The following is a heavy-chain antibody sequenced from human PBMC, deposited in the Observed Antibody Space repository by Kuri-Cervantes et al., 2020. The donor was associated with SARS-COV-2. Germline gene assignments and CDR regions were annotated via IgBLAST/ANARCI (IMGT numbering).Heavy chain of an antibody. CDR3: ARGRRGYSYLAADV. CDR2: ISRTSVTI. D-gene: IGHD5-18*01. Sequence: GGSLRLSCAASGFTFSGYNMNWVRQAPGKGLEWASYISRTSVTIFYTDSVEGRFTISRDNAKDSLFLQMDSLRAEDTAVYYCARGRRGYSYLAADVWGKGTTVTVSS. CDR1: GFTFSGYN. J-gene: IGHJ6*04. V-gene: IGHV3-48*01.